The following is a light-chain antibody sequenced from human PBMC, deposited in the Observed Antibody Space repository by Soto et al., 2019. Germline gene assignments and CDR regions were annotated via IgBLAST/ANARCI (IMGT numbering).Light chain of an antibody. J-gene: IGKJ1*01. CDR2: GAS. V-gene: IGKV3-15*01. CDR1: QSVSSN. CDR3: QQYNNWPP. Sequence: EIVMTQSPATLSVSPGERATLSCRASQSVSSNLAWYQQKPGQAPRLLIYGASTRATGIPARFSGSGSGTEFTLTISSLQSEDFAVYYCQQYNNWPPFDQGTNVEIK.